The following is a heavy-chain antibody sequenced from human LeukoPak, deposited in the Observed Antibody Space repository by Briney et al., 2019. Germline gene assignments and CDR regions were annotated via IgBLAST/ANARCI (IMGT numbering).Heavy chain of an antibody. V-gene: IGHV1-18*01. CDR3: ARDYRTGFDY. J-gene: IGHJ4*02. Sequence: GASVKVSCKASRYTFNRYGISWVRQAPGQGLEWLGWISTYNGNTHYAQKLHGRVTMPTDTSTTTAYMELRSLRSDDTAVYYCARDYRTGFDYWGQGTLVTVSS. CDR2: ISTYNGNT. CDR1: RYTFNRYG. D-gene: IGHD7-27*01.